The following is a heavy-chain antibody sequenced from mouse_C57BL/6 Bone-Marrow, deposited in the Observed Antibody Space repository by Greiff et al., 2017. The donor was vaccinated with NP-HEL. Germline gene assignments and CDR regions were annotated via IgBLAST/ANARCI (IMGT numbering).Heavy chain of an antibody. J-gene: IGHJ2*01. D-gene: IGHD1-1*01. V-gene: IGHV1-81*01. CDR2: IYPRSGNT. Sequence: QVHVKQSGAELARPGASVKLSCKASGYTFTSYGISWVKQRTGQGLEWIGEIYPRSGNTYYNEKFKGKATLTADKSSSTAYMELRSLTSEDSAVYFCASDTTVVAGFDYWGQGTTLTVSS. CDR1: GYTFTSYG. CDR3: ASDTTVVAGFDY.